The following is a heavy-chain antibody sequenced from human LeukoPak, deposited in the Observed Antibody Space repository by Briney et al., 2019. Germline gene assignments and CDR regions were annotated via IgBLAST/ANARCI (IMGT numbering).Heavy chain of an antibody. CDR2: ISSSGSTI. Sequence: GGSLRLSCAASGFTFSSYNMNWVRQAPGKGLEWVSYISSSGSTIYYADSVKGRFTISRDNAKNSLYLQMNSLRAEDTAVYYCARHSGYYDYVWGSYRYTGLTDYWGQGTLVTVSS. D-gene: IGHD3-16*02. V-gene: IGHV3-48*04. CDR1: GFTFSSYN. CDR3: ARHSGYYDYVWGSYRYTGLTDY. J-gene: IGHJ4*02.